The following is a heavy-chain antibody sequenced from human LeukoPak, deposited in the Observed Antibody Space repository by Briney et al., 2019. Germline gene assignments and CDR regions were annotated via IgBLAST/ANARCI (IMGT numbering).Heavy chain of an antibody. D-gene: IGHD1-26*01. CDR2: INHSGST. CDR1: GGSFSGYY. CDR3: ARSPRWELLDGWFDP. J-gene: IGHJ5*02. Sequence: SETLSLTCAVYGGSFSGYYWSWIRQPPGKGLEWIGEINHSGSTNYNPSLKSRVTISVDTSKNQFSLKLSSVTAADTAVYYCARSPRWELLDGWFDPWGQGTLVTVSS. V-gene: IGHV4-34*01.